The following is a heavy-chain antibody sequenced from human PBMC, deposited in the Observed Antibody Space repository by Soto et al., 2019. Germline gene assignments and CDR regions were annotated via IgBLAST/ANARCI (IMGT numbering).Heavy chain of an antibody. CDR2: IYYSGST. CDR1: GASISSGGYY. CDR3: ARDREEYCAGDCYHWFDP. Sequence: SETLSLTCTVSGASISSGGYYWSWIRQHPGKGLDLIGYIYYSGSTHYNPSLESRVTISVDTSKSQFSLKLSSVTAADTAVYYCARDREEYCAGDCYHWFDPGGQGSLVTVSS. D-gene: IGHD2-21*02. V-gene: IGHV4-31*03. J-gene: IGHJ5*02.